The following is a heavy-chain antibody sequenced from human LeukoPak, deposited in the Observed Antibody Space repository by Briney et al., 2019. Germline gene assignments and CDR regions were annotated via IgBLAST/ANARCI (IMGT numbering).Heavy chain of an antibody. J-gene: IGHJ6*03. CDR2: IFYSGST. CDR1: GGSISSYY. CDR3: ARDSLAIVGATKDYYYYYMDV. Sequence: SETLSLTCTVSGGSISSYYWSWIRQPPGKGLEWIGYIFYSGSTNYNPSLKSRVTISVDTSKNQFSLKLSSVTAADTAVYYCARDSLAIVGATKDYYYYYMDVWGKGTTVTVSS. V-gene: IGHV4-59*01. D-gene: IGHD1-26*01.